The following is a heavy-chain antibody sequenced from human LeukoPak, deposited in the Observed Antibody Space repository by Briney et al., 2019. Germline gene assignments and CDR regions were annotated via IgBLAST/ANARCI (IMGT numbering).Heavy chain of an antibody. J-gene: IGHJ4*02. CDR2: ISSSGGTI. CDR1: GFTFSSSE. D-gene: IGHD6-13*01. V-gene: IGHV3-48*03. Sequence: GGSLRLSCAASGFTFSSSEMNRVRQAPGNGLEWVSYISSSGGTISYADSVKGRFTISRDNAKNSLYLQMNSLRAEDTAIYYCARSGQHLFDFWGQGTLVTVSS. CDR3: ARSGQHLFDF.